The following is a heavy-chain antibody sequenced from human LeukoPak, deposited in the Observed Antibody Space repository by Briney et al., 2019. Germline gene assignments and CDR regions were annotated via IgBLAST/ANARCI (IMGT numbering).Heavy chain of an antibody. J-gene: IGHJ4*02. CDR3: ASPDSYCSSTSCYELGY. V-gene: IGHV4-30-2*01. D-gene: IGHD2-2*01. CDR1: GGSISSGGYS. Sequence: PSETLSLTCAVSGGSISSGGYSWSWIRQPPGKGLEWIGYIYHSGSTYYNPSLKSRVTISVDTSKNQFSLKLSSVTAADTAVYYCASPDSYCSSTSCYELGYWGQGTLVTVSS. CDR2: IYHSGST.